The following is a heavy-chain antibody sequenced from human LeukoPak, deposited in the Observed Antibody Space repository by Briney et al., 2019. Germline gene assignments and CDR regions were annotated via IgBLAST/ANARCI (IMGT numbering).Heavy chain of an antibody. V-gene: IGHV1-8*03. CDR2: MNPNSGNT. CDR3: ARGASSGWYGYYYYYMDV. J-gene: IGHJ6*03. CDR1: GYTFTGYY. Sequence: ASVKVSCKASGYTFTGYYMHWVRQAPGQGLEWMGWMNPNSGNTGYAQKFQGRVTITRNTSISTAYMELSSLRSEDTAVYYCARGASSGWYGYYYYYMDVWGKGTTVTVSS. D-gene: IGHD6-19*01.